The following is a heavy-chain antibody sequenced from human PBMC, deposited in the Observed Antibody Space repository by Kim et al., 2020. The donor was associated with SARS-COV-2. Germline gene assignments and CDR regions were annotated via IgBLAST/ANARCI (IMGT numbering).Heavy chain of an antibody. D-gene: IGHD2-21*01. J-gene: IGHJ4*02. V-gene: IGHV4-39*07. Sequence: YDNPSLTSRVTRSVDTSKNQFSRKLSSVTAADTAVYYCARLTIPPLYYFDYWGQGTLVTVSS. CDR3: ARLTIPPLYYFDY.